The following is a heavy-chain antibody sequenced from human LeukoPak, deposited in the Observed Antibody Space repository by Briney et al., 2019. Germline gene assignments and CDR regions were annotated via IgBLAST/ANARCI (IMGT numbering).Heavy chain of an antibody. Sequence: SETLSLTCAVYGGSLSGYYWSWIRQPPGKGLEWIGEINHSGSTNYNPSLKSRVTISVDTSKNQFSLKLSSVTAADTAVYYCARVGREGTFDYWGQGTLVTVSS. J-gene: IGHJ4*02. CDR1: GGSLSGYY. V-gene: IGHV4-34*01. CDR2: INHSGST. D-gene: IGHD1-26*01. CDR3: ARVGREGTFDY.